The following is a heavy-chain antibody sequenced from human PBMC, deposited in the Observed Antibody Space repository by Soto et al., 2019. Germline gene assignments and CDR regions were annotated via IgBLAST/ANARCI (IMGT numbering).Heavy chain of an antibody. CDR1: GGSISSYY. CDR3: ARASSSWLYYFDY. V-gene: IGHV4-59*01. D-gene: IGHD6-13*01. J-gene: IGHJ4*02. Sequence: SETLSLTCTVSGGSISSYYWSWIRQPPGKGLEWIGYIYYSGSTNYNPSLKSRVTISVDTSKNQFSLKLSSVTAADTAVYYCARASSSWLYYFDYWGQGTLVTVSS. CDR2: IYYSGST.